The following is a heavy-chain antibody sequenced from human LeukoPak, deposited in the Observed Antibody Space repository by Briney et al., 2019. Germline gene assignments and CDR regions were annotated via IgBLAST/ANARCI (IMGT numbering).Heavy chain of an antibody. CDR2: IYSKTDGGTT. CDR1: GFTFSHYA. Sequence: GGSPRLSCAASGFTFSHYAIHWVRQAPGKGLEWVGRIYSKTDGGTTDYAAPVKGRFTVSRDDSKNTLFLQMNSLKTEDTAVYYCTTAPGSISASGSPFDHWGQGTLVTVSS. D-gene: IGHD6-13*01. CDR3: TTAPGSISASGSPFDH. J-gene: IGHJ4*02. V-gene: IGHV3-15*01.